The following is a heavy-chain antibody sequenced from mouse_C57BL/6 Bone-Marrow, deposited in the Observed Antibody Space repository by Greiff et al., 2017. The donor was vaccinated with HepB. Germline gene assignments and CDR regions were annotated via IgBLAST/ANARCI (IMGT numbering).Heavy chain of an antibody. Sequence: DVQLQESGGDLVKPGGSLKLSCAASGFTFSSYGMPWVRQTPDKRLEWVATISSGGSYNYYPDSVKGRLTISIDNSKNTLYLQIRSLKSDDTAMYYCARHLVWFAYWGQGTLVTVSA. CDR2: ISSGGSYN. CDR1: GFTFSSYG. J-gene: IGHJ3*01. V-gene: IGHV5-6*01. CDR3: ARHLVWFAY.